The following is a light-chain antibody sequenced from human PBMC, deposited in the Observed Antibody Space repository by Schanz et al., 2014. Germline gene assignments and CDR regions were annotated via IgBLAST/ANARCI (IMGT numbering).Light chain of an antibody. J-gene: IGLJ1*01. CDR1: SSNIGSNY. Sequence: QSVLTQPPSVSGTPGQLVTIPCSGSSSNIGSNYVYWYQQLPGTAPKLVIYSNNQRPSGVPDRFSGSRSGTSASLAISGLRSEDEADYYCQSYDSSLSGYVFGTGTKLTVL. CDR2: SNN. V-gene: IGLV1-47*01. CDR3: QSYDSSLSGYV.